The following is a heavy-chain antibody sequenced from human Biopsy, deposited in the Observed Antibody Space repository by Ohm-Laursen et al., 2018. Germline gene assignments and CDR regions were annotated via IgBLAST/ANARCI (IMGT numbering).Heavy chain of an antibody. CDR3: TRDIMNTIAGLVARSDVFDV. Sequence: GASVKVSCKASGYTVNDYFLHWLRQAPGQGPEWMGWISPNSGGTNYAQKFQGRVSMTTDTSAATVYMELSSLTSDDTAVYYCTRDIMNTIAGLVARSDVFDVWGQGTMATVSS. D-gene: IGHD3-16*02. V-gene: IGHV1-2*02. CDR1: GYTVNDYF. J-gene: IGHJ3*01. CDR2: ISPNSGGT.